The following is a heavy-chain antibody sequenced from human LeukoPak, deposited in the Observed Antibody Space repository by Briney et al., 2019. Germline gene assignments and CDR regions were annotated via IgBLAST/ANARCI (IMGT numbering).Heavy chain of an antibody. CDR3: ARSMLRFLERLDY. J-gene: IGHJ4*02. V-gene: IGHV3-48*04. Sequence: PGGSLRLSCAASGFTFSSYSMNWVRQAPGKGLEWVSYISSSSSTIYYADSVKGRFTISRDNAKNSLYLQMNSLRAEDTAVYYCARSMLRFLERLDYWGQGTLVTVSS. CDR2: ISSSSSTI. CDR1: GFTFSSYS. D-gene: IGHD3-3*01.